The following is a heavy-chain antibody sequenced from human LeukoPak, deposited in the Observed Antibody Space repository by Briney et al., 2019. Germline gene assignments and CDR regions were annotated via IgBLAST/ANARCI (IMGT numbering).Heavy chain of an antibody. CDR1: GYTFTGYY. D-gene: IGHD3-16*01. J-gene: IGHJ4*02. CDR3: ARDLEACLAQYYFDY. Sequence: DSVKVSCKASGYTFTGYYMHWVRQAPGQGPEWMGWINSKSGGTNYAQKFQGRVTMTRDTSINTAYMELSRLRSDDTAVYYCARDLEACLAQYYFDYWGQGTLVTVSS. CDR2: INSKSGGT. V-gene: IGHV1-2*02.